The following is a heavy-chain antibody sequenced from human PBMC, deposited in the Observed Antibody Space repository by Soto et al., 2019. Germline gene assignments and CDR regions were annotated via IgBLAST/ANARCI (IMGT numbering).Heavy chain of an antibody. CDR2: IDPSDSYT. Sequence: GESLKIACKGSGYSVTSYWISWVRQMPGKGLEWTGRIDPSDSYTNYSPSFQGHVTISADKSISTAYLQWSSLKASDTAMYYCARRLAVAGSGNYYYGMDVWGQGTTVTVSS. CDR3: ARRLAVAGSGNYYYGMDV. D-gene: IGHD6-19*01. CDR1: GYSVTSYW. J-gene: IGHJ6*02. V-gene: IGHV5-10-1*01.